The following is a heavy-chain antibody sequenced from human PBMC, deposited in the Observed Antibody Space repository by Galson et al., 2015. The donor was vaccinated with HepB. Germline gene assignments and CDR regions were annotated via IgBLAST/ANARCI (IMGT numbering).Heavy chain of an antibody. CDR2: ISGSGGST. Sequence: SLRLSCAASGFTFSTYAMSWVRQAPGKGLEWVSSISGSGGSTYYADSVKGRFTISRDNSKNTLYLQLNSLRAEDTALYYCASVNSGWYYFDYWGQGTLVSVSS. CDR3: ASVNSGWYYFDY. V-gene: IGHV3-23*01. J-gene: IGHJ4*02. CDR1: GFTFSTYA. D-gene: IGHD6-19*01.